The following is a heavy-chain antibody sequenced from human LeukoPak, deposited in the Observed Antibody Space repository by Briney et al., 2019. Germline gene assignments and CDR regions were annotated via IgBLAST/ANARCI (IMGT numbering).Heavy chain of an antibody. CDR1: GYTFSSYG. CDR3: AKKSGGYFDWFGNYYGMDV. V-gene: IGHV3-30*18. CDR2: ISYDGSNK. Sequence: PGGSLRLSCAASGYTFSSYGMHWVRQAPGKGLEWVAVISYDGSNKYYADSVKGRFTISRDNSKNTLYLQMNSLRAEDTAVYYCAKKSGGYFDWFGNYYGMDVWGQGTTVTVSS. D-gene: IGHD3-9*01. J-gene: IGHJ6*02.